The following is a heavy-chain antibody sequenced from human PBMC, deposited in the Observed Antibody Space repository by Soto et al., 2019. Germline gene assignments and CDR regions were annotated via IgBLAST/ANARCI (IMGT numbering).Heavy chain of an antibody. D-gene: IGHD3-3*01. V-gene: IGHV3-21*04. CDR3: AKLTYSDLWSGSHDS. J-gene: IGHJ4*02. CDR2: ISSSSSYI. Sequence: PGGSLRLSCAASGFTFSSYSMNWVRQAPGKGLEWVSSISSSSSYIYYADSVKGRFTISRDNAKNSLYLQMNSLRAEDTAVYYCAKLTYSDLWSGSHDSWGQGTLVTVSS. CDR1: GFTFSSYS.